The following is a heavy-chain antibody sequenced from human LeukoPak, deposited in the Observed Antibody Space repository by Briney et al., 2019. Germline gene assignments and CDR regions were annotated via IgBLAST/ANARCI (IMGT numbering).Heavy chain of an antibody. Sequence: GGSLRLSCAASGFTFSSYAIHWVRQAPGKGLEWVAVISYDGSNKYYADSVKGRFTISRDNFKNTLYLQMNSLRAEDTAVYYCARAGSSGYSYRLDYWGQGTLVTVSS. V-gene: IGHV3-30-3*01. D-gene: IGHD3-22*01. CDR2: ISYDGSNK. J-gene: IGHJ4*02. CDR3: ARAGSSGYSYRLDY. CDR1: GFTFSSYA.